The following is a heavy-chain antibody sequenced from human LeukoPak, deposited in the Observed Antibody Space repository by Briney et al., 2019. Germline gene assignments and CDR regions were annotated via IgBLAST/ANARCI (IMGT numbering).Heavy chain of an antibody. J-gene: IGHJ6*03. CDR1: GFTFDDYT. Sequence: GGSLRLSCAASGFTFDDYTMHWVRQAPGKGLEWVSAIRGSGGTTFYADSVKGRFTISRDNSKNTLYLQMNSLRAEDTAVYYCAKVSSYYYYYYMDVWGKGTTVTVSS. CDR2: IRGSGGTT. CDR3: AKVSSYYYYYYMDV. V-gene: IGHV3-23*01.